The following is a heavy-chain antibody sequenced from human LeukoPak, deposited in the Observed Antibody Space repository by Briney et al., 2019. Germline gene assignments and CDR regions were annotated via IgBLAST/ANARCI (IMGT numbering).Heavy chain of an antibody. V-gene: IGHV3-23*01. CDR2: ISGSGGST. Sequence: GGSLRLSCAASGFAFSSYAMSWVRQASGKGLEGVSAISGSGGSTYYADSVKGRFTISRDNSKNTLYLQMNSLRAEDTAVYYCAKTVPEGYFDYWGQGTLVTVSS. D-gene: IGHD4-11*01. J-gene: IGHJ4*02. CDR1: GFAFSSYA. CDR3: AKTVPEGYFDY.